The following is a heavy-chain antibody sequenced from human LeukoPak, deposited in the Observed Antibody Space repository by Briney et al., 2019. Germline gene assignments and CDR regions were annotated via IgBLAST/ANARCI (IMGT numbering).Heavy chain of an antibody. CDR1: GFTFSSYP. V-gene: IGHV3-23*01. Sequence: GGSLRLSCAASGFTFSSYPMTWVRQAPGKGLEWVSAISDSGGSTFYADSVKGRFTISRDNSKNTLYLQMNSLRAEDTAVYYCAKEGLYSSGWYPTWGQGTLVTVSS. CDR3: AKEGLYSSGWYPT. CDR2: ISDSGGST. D-gene: IGHD6-19*01. J-gene: IGHJ5*02.